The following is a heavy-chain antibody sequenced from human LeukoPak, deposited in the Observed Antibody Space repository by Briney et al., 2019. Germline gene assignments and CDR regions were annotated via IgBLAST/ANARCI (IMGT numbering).Heavy chain of an antibody. CDR1: GFTFTTYA. CDR3: AKGYSGSYRSYFHY. CDR2: VGGNGGST. V-gene: IGHV3-23*01. Sequence: GGSLRLSCAASGFTFTTYAMSWVRQAPGKGLEWVSTVGGNGGSTYYADSVKGRFTISRDNPKNTLYLQMNTLRAKDTAVYYCAKGYSGSYRSYFHYWGQGSLVTVSS. J-gene: IGHJ4*02. D-gene: IGHD1-26*01.